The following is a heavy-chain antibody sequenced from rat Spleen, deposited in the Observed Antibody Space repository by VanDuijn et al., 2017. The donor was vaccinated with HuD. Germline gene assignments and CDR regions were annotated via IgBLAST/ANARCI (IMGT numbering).Heavy chain of an antibody. CDR1: DYSITNNY. V-gene: IGHV3-3*01. CDR3: TMVDNMGMEDY. D-gene: IGHD1-7*01. J-gene: IGHJ2*01. CDR2: INSAGST. Sequence: EVQLQESGPGLVKPSQSLSLTCSVTDYSITNNYWDWIRKFPGNKLGGMGYINSAGSTNYNPSLKSRISITIDTSKNQFFLQVNSVTSEDAATYYCTMVDNMGMEDYWGQGVIVTVSS.